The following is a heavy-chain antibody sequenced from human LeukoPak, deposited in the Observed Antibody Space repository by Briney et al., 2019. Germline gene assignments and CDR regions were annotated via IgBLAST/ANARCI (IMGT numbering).Heavy chain of an antibody. CDR1: GFTVSSYY. D-gene: IGHD4-11*01. CDR3: ARSYSNHLFGMDV. CDR2: IYSGGST. J-gene: IGHJ6*02. V-gene: IGHV3-66*01. Sequence: GGSLRLSCAASGFTVSSYYMTWVRQAPRKGLEWVSVIYSGGSTYYADSVKGRVAISRDNSNNTVFLQMNIVRAEDTAVYYCARSYSNHLFGMDVWGQGTTVTVSS.